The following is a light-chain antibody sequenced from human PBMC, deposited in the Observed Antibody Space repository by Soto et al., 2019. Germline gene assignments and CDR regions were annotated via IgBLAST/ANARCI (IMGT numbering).Light chain of an antibody. CDR3: QHYGSSPLT. J-gene: IGKJ4*01. Sequence: EIVLTQSPDTLSLSSGERATLSCRASQSVSSSYLAWYQQKPGQAPRLLIYGTSSRATGIPDRFSGSGSRTDFTLTISRLEPEDFAVYYCQHYGSSPLTFGGGTKVQIK. CDR1: QSVSSSY. CDR2: GTS. V-gene: IGKV3-20*01.